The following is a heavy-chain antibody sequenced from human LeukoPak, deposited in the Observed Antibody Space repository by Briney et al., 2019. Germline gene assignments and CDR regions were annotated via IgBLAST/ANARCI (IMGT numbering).Heavy chain of an antibody. D-gene: IGHD6-13*01. CDR2: IYYSGST. Sequence: KPSETLFLTCTVSGGSVSGYYWSWIRQPPGKGLEWIGYIYYSGSTNYSPSLKSRVTISVDTSENQFSLKLTSVTAADTAVYYCARGPYSSSWHSPLDYWGQGALVTVSS. CDR3: ARGPYSSSWHSPLDY. CDR1: GGSVSGYY. J-gene: IGHJ4*02. V-gene: IGHV4-59*08.